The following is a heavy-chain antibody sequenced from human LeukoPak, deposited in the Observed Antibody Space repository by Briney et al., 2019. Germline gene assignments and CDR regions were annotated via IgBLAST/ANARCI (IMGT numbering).Heavy chain of an antibody. CDR2: IYYSGST. CDR3: ARSVDTAMAFDY. D-gene: IGHD5-18*01. J-gene: IGHJ4*02. V-gene: IGHV4-39*01. CDR1: GGSISSSSYY. Sequence: PSETLSLTCTVSGGSISSSSYYWGWIRQPPGKGLEWIGSIYYSGSTYYNPSLKGRVTISVDTSKNQFSLKLSSVTAADTAVYYCARSVDTAMAFDYWGQGTLVTVSS.